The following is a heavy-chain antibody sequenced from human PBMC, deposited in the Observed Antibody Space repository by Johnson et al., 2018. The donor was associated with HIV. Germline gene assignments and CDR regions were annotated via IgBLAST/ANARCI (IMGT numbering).Heavy chain of an antibody. D-gene: IGHD6-19*01. CDR3: ARGVGSGWYFEIGDDAFDI. CDR1: GITVSSSY. CDR2: IYSGGNT. V-gene: IGHV3-66*01. Sequence: VQLVESGGGLVQPGGSLRLSCAASGITVSSSYMSWVRQAPGKGLEWVSVIYSGGNTYYADSVKGRFTISRDNSKNTLYLQMNSLRAEDTAVYYCARGVGSGWYFEIGDDAFDIWGQGTMVTVSS. J-gene: IGHJ3*02.